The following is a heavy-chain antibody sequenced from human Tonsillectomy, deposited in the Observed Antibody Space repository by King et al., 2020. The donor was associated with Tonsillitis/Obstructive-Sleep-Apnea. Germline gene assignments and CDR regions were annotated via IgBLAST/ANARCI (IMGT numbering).Heavy chain of an antibody. J-gene: IGHJ6*03. CDR2: ISGSGGST. CDR3: AKGGIAAAGTVTVIYYYYMDV. V-gene: IGHV3-23*04. Sequence: VQLVESGGGLVQPGGSLRLSCAASGFTFSSYAMSWVRQAPGKGPEWVSAISGSGGSTYYADSVKGRFTISRDNSKNTLYLQMNSLRAEDTAVYYCAKGGIAAAGTVTVIYYYYMDVWGKGTTVTVSS. CDR1: GFTFSSYA. D-gene: IGHD6-13*01.